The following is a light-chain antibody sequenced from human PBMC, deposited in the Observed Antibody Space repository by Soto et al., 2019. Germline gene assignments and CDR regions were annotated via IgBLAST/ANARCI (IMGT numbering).Light chain of an antibody. CDR3: SSSGGSPTYV. CDR2: EVN. Sequence: QSVLTQPASVSGSPGQSITISCTGTSSDVGSYNLVSWYQQHPGKAPKLMIFEVNQRPSGVSDRFSGSKSGNTASLTISGLKVEDESHYYCSSSGGSPTYVFGTGTKVTVL. V-gene: IGLV2-23*02. CDR1: SSDVGSYNL. J-gene: IGLJ1*01.